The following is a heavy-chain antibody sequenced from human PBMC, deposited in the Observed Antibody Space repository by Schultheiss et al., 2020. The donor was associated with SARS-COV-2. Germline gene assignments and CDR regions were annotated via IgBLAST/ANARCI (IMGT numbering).Heavy chain of an antibody. D-gene: IGHD6-6*01. Sequence: GESLKISCAASGFTFSGYEMNWVRQAPGKGLEWVSYISSSGSTIYYADSVKGRFTISRDNAKNSLYLQMNSLRAEDTAVYYCARNPGYSSSWRVPREEAFDIWGQGTMVTVSS. CDR2: ISSSGSTI. V-gene: IGHV3-48*03. CDR1: GFTFSGYE. J-gene: IGHJ3*02. CDR3: ARNPGYSSSWRVPREEAFDI.